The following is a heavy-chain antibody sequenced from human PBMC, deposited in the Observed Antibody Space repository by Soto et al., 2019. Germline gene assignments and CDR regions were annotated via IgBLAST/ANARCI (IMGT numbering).Heavy chain of an antibody. CDR1: GGTFSSYT. Sequence: QVQLVQSGAEVKKPGSSVKVSCKASGGTFSSYTISWVRQAPGQGLEWMGRIIPILGIANYAQKFQGRVTITADKSTSTAYMELSSLRSEDTAVYYCARAANYDFWSGSDEYYYYMDVWGKGTAVTVSS. V-gene: IGHV1-69*02. CDR3: ARAANYDFWSGSDEYYYYMDV. J-gene: IGHJ6*03. D-gene: IGHD3-3*01. CDR2: IIPILGIA.